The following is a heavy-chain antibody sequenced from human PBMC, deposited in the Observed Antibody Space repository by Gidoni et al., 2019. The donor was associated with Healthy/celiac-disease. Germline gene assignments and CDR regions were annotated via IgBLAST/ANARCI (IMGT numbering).Heavy chain of an antibody. Sequence: VQLVQSGAAVPQHGSSVKVSCKASDVTFGSYAISWVRPAPGQGLEWMGGIIPIFVTANYAHKFQGRVTITADESTSTAYMYLSSLRSEDTAVYYCARDEKWWEPRRVYSYGMDVWGQGTTVTVSS. CDR1: DVTFGSYA. CDR3: ARDEKWWEPRRVYSYGMDV. D-gene: IGHD1-26*01. J-gene: IGHJ6*02. CDR2: IIPIFVTA. V-gene: IGHV1-69*01.